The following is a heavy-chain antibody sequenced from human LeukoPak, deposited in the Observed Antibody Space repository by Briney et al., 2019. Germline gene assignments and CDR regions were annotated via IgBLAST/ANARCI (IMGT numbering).Heavy chain of an antibody. D-gene: IGHD6-19*01. V-gene: IGHV4-39*01. CDR1: GGSISSSSYY. CDR2: IYYSGST. Sequence: SETLSLTCTVSGGSISSSSYYWGWVRQPPGKGLEWIGDIYYSGSTYYNPSLKSRVTISVDTPKNQFSLKVSSVTAADTAVYYCARAHSSGWSHSFDYWGQGTLVTVSS. J-gene: IGHJ4*02. CDR3: ARAHSSGWSHSFDY.